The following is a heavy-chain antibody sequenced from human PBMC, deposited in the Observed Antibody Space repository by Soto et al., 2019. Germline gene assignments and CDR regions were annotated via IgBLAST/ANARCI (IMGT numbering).Heavy chain of an antibody. Sequence: VQLVESGGGVVSPGGTLRLSCVGSGFSFRDHSMNWVRQPPGKGRQWISYVSSSSGNIYYADSVMGRFTVSRDNAKNTLFLQMNSLRDDDSAIYYCARLPKGSVVTGWGQGSLVTVSS. CDR2: VSSSSGNI. D-gene: IGHD2-21*02. CDR3: ARLPKGSVVTG. J-gene: IGHJ4*01. CDR1: GFSFRDHS. V-gene: IGHV3-48*02.